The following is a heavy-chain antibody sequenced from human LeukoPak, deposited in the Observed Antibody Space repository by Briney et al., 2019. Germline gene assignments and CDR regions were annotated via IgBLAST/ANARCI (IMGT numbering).Heavy chain of an antibody. CDR2: IYSGGTT. D-gene: IGHD3-10*01. CDR3: ARAFGRMVRGNSNWFDP. Sequence: GGSLRLSCAASGFTVSSNYMSWVRQAPGKGLEWVSVIYSGGTTYYADSVKGRFTISRDNSKNTLYLQMNSLRAEDTAVYYCARAFGRMVRGNSNWFDPWGQGTLVTVSS. J-gene: IGHJ5*02. CDR1: GFTVSSNY. V-gene: IGHV3-53*01.